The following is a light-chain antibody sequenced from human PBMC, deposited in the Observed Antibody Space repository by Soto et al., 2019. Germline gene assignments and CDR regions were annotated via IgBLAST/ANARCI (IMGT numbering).Light chain of an antibody. V-gene: IGLV2-14*02. CDR1: SSDVGSFYP. J-gene: IGLJ3*02. Sequence: QSALTQPASVSGSPGQSISISCAGSSSDVGSFYPVSWYQHHPGKAPKLIIYEATKRPSGVSNRFSGSKSGNTASLTISGLQAEDEADYYCSSFTSSSTPVFGGGTKLTVL. CDR2: EAT. CDR3: SSFTSSSTPV.